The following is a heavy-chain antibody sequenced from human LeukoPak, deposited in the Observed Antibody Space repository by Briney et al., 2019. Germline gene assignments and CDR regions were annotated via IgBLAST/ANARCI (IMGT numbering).Heavy chain of an antibody. D-gene: IGHD6-13*01. CDR2: LSDDGSEK. Sequence: GGSLRLSCAASGFTFSSYAMHWVRQAPGKGLEWVAVLSDDGSEKFYADSVKGRFTISRDNSKDTVYLQMNSLRVDDTAVYYCARDRLAATGNRDFDYWGLGTLVTVSS. CDR1: GFTFSSYA. J-gene: IGHJ4*02. CDR3: ARDRLAATGNRDFDY. V-gene: IGHV3-30*04.